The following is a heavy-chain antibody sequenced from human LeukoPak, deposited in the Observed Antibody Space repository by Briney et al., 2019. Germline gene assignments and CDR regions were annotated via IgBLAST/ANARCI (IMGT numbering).Heavy chain of an antibody. V-gene: IGHV1-24*01. J-gene: IGHJ5*02. CDR2: FDPQDGET. CDR1: GYTFTELY. CDR3: ATVGLGWFDP. Sequence: SVKVSCKVSGYTFTELYMHWVRHPPGKGHERMGGFDPQDGETIYDQKFQGRVTMTEDTSTDKAYMEMSSLTAEDTAVYYCATVGLGWFDPWGQGILVTVSS. D-gene: IGHD3-16*01.